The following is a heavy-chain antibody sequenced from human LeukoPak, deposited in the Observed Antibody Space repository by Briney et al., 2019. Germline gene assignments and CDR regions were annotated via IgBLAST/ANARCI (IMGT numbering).Heavy chain of an antibody. CDR2: ISRTSTYI. CDR1: GFSFSAYS. Sequence: PGGSLRLSCAAAGFSFSAYSMNWVRQTPGKGLEWVSSISRTSTYIYYADSVKGRFTLSRGNGKNSLFLQMNSLRAEDTAVYYCARGGMGTNSQEYFYYGMDVWGQGTAVTVS. CDR3: ARGGMGTNSQEYFYYGMDV. J-gene: IGHJ6*02. D-gene: IGHD2-2*01. V-gene: IGHV3-21*01.